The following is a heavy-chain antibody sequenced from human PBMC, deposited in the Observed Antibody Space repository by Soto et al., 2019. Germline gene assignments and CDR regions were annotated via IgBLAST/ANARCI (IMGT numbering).Heavy chain of an antibody. Sequence: QVQLQESGPGLVKPSETLSLTCTVSGGSISSYYWSWIRQPPGKGLEWIGYIYYSGSTNYNPSLKSRVTISVDTSKNQCSLKLSSVTAADTAVYYCARVYDFWSGYYIYYYMDVWGKGTTVTVSS. J-gene: IGHJ6*03. CDR3: ARVYDFWSGYYIYYYMDV. V-gene: IGHV4-59*08. D-gene: IGHD3-3*01. CDR1: GGSISSYY. CDR2: IYYSGST.